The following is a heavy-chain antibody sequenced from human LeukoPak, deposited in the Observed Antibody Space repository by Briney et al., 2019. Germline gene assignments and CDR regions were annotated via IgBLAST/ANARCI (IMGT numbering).Heavy chain of an antibody. V-gene: IGHV4-4*02. CDR3: ARREFVVVPAAPFDY. Sequence: PSETLSLTCAVSGGSISSSNWWSWVRQPPGKGLEWIGEINHSGSTNYNPSLKSRVTISVDTSKNQFSLKLSSVTAADTAVYYCARREFVVVPAAPFDYWGQGTLVTVSS. CDR2: INHSGST. D-gene: IGHD2-2*01. CDR1: GGSISSSNW. J-gene: IGHJ4*02.